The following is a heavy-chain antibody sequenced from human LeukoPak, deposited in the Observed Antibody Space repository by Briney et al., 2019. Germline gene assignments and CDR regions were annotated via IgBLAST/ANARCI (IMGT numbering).Heavy chain of an antibody. CDR2: IYYSGIA. D-gene: IGHD3-16*02. Sequence: SETLSLTCTVSGDSITSGDYYWSWIRQPPGKGLEWIGYIYYSGIAYYHPSLKSRVSISVGTSKNRFSLNLNFVTAADTGVYFCARAVQASLQPRFDPWGLGTLVTVSS. CDR1: GDSITSGDYY. J-gene: IGHJ5*02. CDR3: ARAVQASLQPRFDP. V-gene: IGHV4-30-4*08.